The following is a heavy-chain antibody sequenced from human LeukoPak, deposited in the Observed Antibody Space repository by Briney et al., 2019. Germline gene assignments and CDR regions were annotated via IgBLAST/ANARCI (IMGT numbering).Heavy chain of an antibody. CDR1: GFTVSSNY. Sequence: GGSLRLSCAASGFTVSSNYMSWVRQAPGKGLEWVSVIYSGGSTYYADSVKGRFTISRDNSKNTLYLQMNSLRAEDTAVYYWARDRDDYGDLRRGAFDIWGQGTMVTVSS. V-gene: IGHV3-53*01. J-gene: IGHJ3*02. CDR3: ARDRDDYGDLRRGAFDI. CDR2: IYSGGST. D-gene: IGHD4-17*01.